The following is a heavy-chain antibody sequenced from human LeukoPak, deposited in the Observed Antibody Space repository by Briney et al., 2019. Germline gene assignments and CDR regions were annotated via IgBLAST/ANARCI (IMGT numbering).Heavy chain of an antibody. CDR1: GCTFTGYY. D-gene: IGHD1-26*01. J-gene: IGHJ4*02. Sequence: ASVKVSCKASGCTFTGYYMHWVRQTPGQGLEWMRWINPNSGATNYAQKFQGRVTMTRDTSSSTAYMELSGLRSDDTAVYSCARRTQVGAVGFDYWGQGTLVTVSS. V-gene: IGHV1-2*02. CDR2: INPNSGAT. CDR3: ARRTQVGAVGFDY.